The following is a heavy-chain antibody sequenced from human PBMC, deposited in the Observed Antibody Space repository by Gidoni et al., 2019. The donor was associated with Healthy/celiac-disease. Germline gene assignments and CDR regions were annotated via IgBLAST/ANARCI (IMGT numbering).Heavy chain of an antibody. Sequence: EVQLLESGGGLVQPGGSLRLSCSASGFPFRSSAMSWVRQAPGQGLEWVSAISGSGGSTYYADSVKGRFTISRDNSKNTLYLQMNSLRAEDTAVYYGAKDPLRAYGDYAAYFDYWGQGTLVTVSS. J-gene: IGHJ4*02. D-gene: IGHD4-17*01. CDR2: ISGSGGST. CDR3: AKDPLRAYGDYAAYFDY. CDR1: GFPFRSSA. V-gene: IGHV3-23*01.